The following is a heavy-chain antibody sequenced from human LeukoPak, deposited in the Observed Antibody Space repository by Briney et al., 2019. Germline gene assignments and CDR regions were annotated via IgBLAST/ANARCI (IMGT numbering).Heavy chain of an antibody. V-gene: IGHV3-23*01. CDR1: GFTFRRYA. CDR2: ISGSGDGT. CDR3: ARAGADSSGD. Sequence: GGSLRLSCVASGFTFRRYAMNWVRQAPGKGLEWVSGISGSGDGTYYADSVKGRFTISRDNSKNTLYLQMNSLRAEDTAVYYCARAGADSSGDWGQGTLVTVSS. J-gene: IGHJ4*02. D-gene: IGHD3-22*01.